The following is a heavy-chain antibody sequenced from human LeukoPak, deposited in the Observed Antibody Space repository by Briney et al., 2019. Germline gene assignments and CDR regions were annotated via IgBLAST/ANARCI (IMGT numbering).Heavy chain of an antibody. CDR2: FHTSGNT. D-gene: IGHD3-10*01. CDR3: ARGGVSDFDY. V-gene: IGHV4-61*02. CDR1: GGSISSGSYY. J-gene: IGHJ4*02. Sequence: SQTLSLTCTVSGGSISSGSYYWSWIRQPAGKGLEWIGRFHTSGNTDYNPSLKSRVSISVDTSKNHFSLKLSSVTAADTAVYYCARGGVSDFDYWGQGTLVTVSS.